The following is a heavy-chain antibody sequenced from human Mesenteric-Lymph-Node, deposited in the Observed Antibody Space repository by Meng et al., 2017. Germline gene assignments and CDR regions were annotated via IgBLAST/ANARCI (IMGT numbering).Heavy chain of an antibody. CDR1: GFTFSNYA. CDR3: ARDQVGFRIAAAGIEARSYYYYGMDV. Sequence: GGSLRLSCAASGFTFSNYAMSWVRQAPGKGLEWVSTISGSGGTTHYADSVKGRFTISRDNSKNTLYLQMNSLRAEDTAVYYCARDQVGFRIAAAGIEARSYYYYGMDVWGQGTTVTVSS. D-gene: IGHD6-13*01. CDR2: ISGSGGTT. V-gene: IGHV3-23*01. J-gene: IGHJ6*02.